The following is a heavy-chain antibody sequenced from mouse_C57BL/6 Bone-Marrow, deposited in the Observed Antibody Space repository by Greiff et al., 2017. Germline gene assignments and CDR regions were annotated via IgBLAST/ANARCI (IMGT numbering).Heavy chain of an antibody. CDR3: ARRGYGSILDY. CDR2: ISNGGGST. CDR1: GFTFSDYY. Sequence: EVKVEESGGGLVQPGGSLKLSCAASGFTFSDYYMYWVRQTPEKRLEWVAYISNGGGSTYYPDTVKGRFTISRDNAKNTLYLQMSRLKSEDTAMYYCARRGYGSILDYWGQGTTLTVSS. J-gene: IGHJ2*01. D-gene: IGHD1-1*01. V-gene: IGHV5-12*01.